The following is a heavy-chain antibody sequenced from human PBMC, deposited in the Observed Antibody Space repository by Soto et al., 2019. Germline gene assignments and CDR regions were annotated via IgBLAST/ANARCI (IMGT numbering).Heavy chain of an antibody. CDR3: ATEMGATRGPFDN. CDR2: LSNTGRRT. D-gene: IGHD1-26*01. CDR1: VFPFGANA. J-gene: IGHJ4*02. V-gene: IGHV3-23*01. Sequence: GGSLRLSCVVSVFPFGANAMSWVRQAPGKGLEWVSGLSNTGRRTSYADSVKGRFNISRDNSENTVYLQMNSLRVEDTAVYYCATEMGATRGPFDNWGQGTLVTVSS.